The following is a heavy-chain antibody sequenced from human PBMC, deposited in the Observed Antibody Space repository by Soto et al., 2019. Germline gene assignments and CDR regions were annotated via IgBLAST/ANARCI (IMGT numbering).Heavy chain of an antibody. CDR1: GGSISSGGYY. CDR2: IYYSGST. CDR3: ARRLTAYNYYYYMDV. D-gene: IGHD3-16*01. Sequence: QVQLQESGPGLVKPSQTLSLTCTVSGGSISSGGYYWSWIRQHPGKGLEWIGYIYYSGSTYYNPSLKSRVTKSVDTSKNHFYLKLSSVTAADTAVYYCARRLTAYNYYYYMDVWGKGTTVTVSS. J-gene: IGHJ6*03. V-gene: IGHV4-31*03.